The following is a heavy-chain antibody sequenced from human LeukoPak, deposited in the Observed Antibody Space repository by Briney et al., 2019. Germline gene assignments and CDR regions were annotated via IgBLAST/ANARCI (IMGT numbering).Heavy chain of an antibody. CDR2: INSDGSST. D-gene: IGHD1-14*01. CDR1: GFTFSSYW. CDR3: ARDRVQPNHFDY. Sequence: GGSLRLSCAASGFTFSSYWMHWVRQAPGKGLVWVSRINSDGSSTTYADSVKGRFTISRDIAKNTLYLQMSSLRAGDTAVYFCARDRVQPNHFDYWGQGTLVTVSS. V-gene: IGHV3-74*01. J-gene: IGHJ4*02.